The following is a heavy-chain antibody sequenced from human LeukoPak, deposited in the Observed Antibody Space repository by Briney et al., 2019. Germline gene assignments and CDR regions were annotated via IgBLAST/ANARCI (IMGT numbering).Heavy chain of an antibody. D-gene: IGHD3-10*01. CDR1: GFTFSTYA. CDR3: ARPQVVVLNPFDY. V-gene: IGHV3-23*01. Sequence: GGSLDLSCAASGFTFSTYAMSWVRQAPGKGLEWVSAITGSADTTHYAESVKGRLTISRANSKNIVYLPMNSLGAKAPAFFFCARPQVVVLNPFDYWGQGTLVTVSS. CDR2: ITGSADTT. J-gene: IGHJ4*02.